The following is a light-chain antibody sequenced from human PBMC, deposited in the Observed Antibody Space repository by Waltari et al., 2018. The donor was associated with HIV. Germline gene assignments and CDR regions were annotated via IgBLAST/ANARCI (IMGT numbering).Light chain of an antibody. CDR3: CSYAGSYTWL. V-gene: IGLV2-11*01. J-gene: IGLJ2*01. CDR2: DVT. CDR1: NSDVGGYNY. Sequence: QSALTQPRSVSGSPGQSVTISCIGTNSDVGGYNYVSWYRQHPGEAPKWIISDVTTRPSGVPDRFSGANSVNTASLTVSGLQADDEAEYYCCSYAGSYTWLFGGGTKLTVL.